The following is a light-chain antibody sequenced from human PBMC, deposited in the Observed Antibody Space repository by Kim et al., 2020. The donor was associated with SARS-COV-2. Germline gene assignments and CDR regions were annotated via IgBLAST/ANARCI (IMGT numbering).Light chain of an antibody. CDR2: EVS. V-gene: IGLV2-8*01. J-gene: IGLJ1*01. Sequence: PGQSVTISCAGSSSDFGGYNYVSWYQQHPGKAPKLIIYEVSKRPSGVPDRFSGSKSGNTASLTVSGLQAEDEADYYCSSSAGTINVFGTGTKVTVL. CDR1: SSDFGGYNY. CDR3: SSSAGTINV.